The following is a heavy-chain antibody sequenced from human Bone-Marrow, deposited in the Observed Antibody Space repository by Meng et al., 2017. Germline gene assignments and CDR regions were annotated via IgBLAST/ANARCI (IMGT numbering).Heavy chain of an antibody. Sequence: GESLKISCAASGFTFSIYWMSWVRQAPGKGLEWVANIKPDGSEEYYLDSVKGRFTISRDNAKNSLSLQMSSLRAEDTAVYYCARDRATTLHHNYLGYWGQGTPVTVSS. V-gene: IGHV3-7*01. J-gene: IGHJ4*02. CDR2: IKPDGSEE. CDR1: GFTFSIYW. D-gene: IGHD1-14*01. CDR3: ARDRATTLHHNYLGY.